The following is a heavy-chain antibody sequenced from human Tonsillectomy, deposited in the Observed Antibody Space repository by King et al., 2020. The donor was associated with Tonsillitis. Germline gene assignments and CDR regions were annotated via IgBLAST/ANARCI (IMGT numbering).Heavy chain of an antibody. J-gene: IGHJ4*02. CDR3: GRDQSSGDSSGYLNY. CDR2: ISYDGSNK. CDR1: GFTFSSYA. Sequence: VQLVESGGGVVQPGRSLRLSCAASGFTFSSYAMHWARQAPGKGLEWVAVISYDGSNKYYADSVKGRFTISRDYSKNRLYLQMHGLRAEDTAVYYCGRDQSSGDSSGYLNYWGQGTLVTVSS. D-gene: IGHD3-22*01. V-gene: IGHV3-30-3*01.